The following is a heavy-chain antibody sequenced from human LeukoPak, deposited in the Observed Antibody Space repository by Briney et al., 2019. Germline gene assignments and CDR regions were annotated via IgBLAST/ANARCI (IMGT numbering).Heavy chain of an antibody. J-gene: IGHJ4*02. Sequence: SVKVSCKASGGTFSSYAISWVRQAPGQGLEWMGGIIPIFGTANYAQKFQGRVTITADKSTSTAYMELSSLRSEVTAVYYCARGDYYYDSSGYYVGVFDYWGQGTLVTVSS. CDR3: ARGDYYYDSSGYYVGVFDY. V-gene: IGHV1-69*06. CDR1: GGTFSSYA. CDR2: IIPIFGTA. D-gene: IGHD3-22*01.